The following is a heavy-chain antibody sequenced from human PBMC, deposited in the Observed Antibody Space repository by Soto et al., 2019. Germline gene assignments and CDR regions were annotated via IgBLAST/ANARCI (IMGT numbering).Heavy chain of an antibody. J-gene: IGHJ4*02. Sequence: GASVKVSCKASGYTFTSYYMHWVRQAPGQGLEWMGIINPSGGSTSYAQKFQGRVTMTRDTSTSTVYMELSSLRSEDTAVYYCARGRNYYDSSGYYLTIHAFDYWGQGTLVTVSS. V-gene: IGHV1-46*01. CDR3: ARGRNYYDSSGYYLTIHAFDY. CDR1: GYTFTSYY. CDR2: INPSGGST. D-gene: IGHD3-22*01.